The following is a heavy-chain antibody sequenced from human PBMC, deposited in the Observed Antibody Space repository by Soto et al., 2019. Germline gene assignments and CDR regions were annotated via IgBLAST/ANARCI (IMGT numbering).Heavy chain of an antibody. D-gene: IGHD6-25*01. CDR2: VSSGSDYI. CDR1: GFTFSSYI. J-gene: IGHJ6*03. CDR3: ARVGSSNYYYYMDV. V-gene: IGHV3-21*01. Sequence: AGGSLRLSCAASGFTFSSYIMNWVRQAPGKGLEWVSSVSSGSDYIYYADSVRGRFTISRDNAKNSLHLQMNSLRAEDTAVYYCARVGSSNYYYYMDVWGKGTTVTVSS.